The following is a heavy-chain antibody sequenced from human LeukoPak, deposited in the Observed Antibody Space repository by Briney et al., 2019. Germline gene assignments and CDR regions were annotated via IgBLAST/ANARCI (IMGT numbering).Heavy chain of an antibody. CDR1: GGSISSYY. Sequence: SETLSLTCTVSGGSISSYYWSWIRQPAGKGLEWIGRIYTSGSTNYNPSLKSRVTMSVDTSKNQFPLKLSSVTAADTAVYYCARSTAKSRYYYYYYYMDVWGKGTTVTVSS. J-gene: IGHJ6*03. V-gene: IGHV4-4*07. CDR3: ARSTAKSRYYYYYYYMDV. D-gene: IGHD5-18*01. CDR2: IYTSGST.